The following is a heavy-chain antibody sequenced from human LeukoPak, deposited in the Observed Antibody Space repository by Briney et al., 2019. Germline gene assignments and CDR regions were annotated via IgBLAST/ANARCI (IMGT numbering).Heavy chain of an antibody. CDR3: ARAPYYDFWSSYPTKLRANWFDP. CDR2: INHSGST. Sequence: SETLSLTCAVYGGSFSGHYWSWIRQPPGKGLEWIGEINHSGSTNYSPSLKSRVTISVDTSKNQFSLKLSSVTAADTAVYYCARAPYYDFWSSYPTKLRANWFDPWGQGTLVTVSS. D-gene: IGHD3-3*01. V-gene: IGHV4-34*01. J-gene: IGHJ5*02. CDR1: GGSFSGHY.